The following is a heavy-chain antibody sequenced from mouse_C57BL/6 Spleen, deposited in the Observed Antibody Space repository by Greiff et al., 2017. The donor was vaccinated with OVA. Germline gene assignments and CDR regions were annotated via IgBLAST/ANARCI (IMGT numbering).Heavy chain of an antibody. CDR3: AMGYDGYTWFAY. Sequence: EVQLQQSGPELVKPGASVKISCKASGYTFTDYYMNWVKQSHGKSLEWIGDINPNNGGTSYNQKFKGKATLTVDKSSSTAYMELRSLTSEDSAVYYCAMGYDGYTWFAYWGQGTLVTVSA. J-gene: IGHJ3*01. D-gene: IGHD2-3*01. CDR2: INPNNGGT. V-gene: IGHV1-26*01. CDR1: GYTFTDYY.